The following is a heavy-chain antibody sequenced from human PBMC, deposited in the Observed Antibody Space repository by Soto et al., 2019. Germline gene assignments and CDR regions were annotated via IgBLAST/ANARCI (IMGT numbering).Heavy chain of an antibody. D-gene: IGHD3-3*01. J-gene: IGHJ6*02. V-gene: IGHV5-51*01. Sequence: PGESLKISCKGSGYSFTSYWIGWVRQMPGKGLEWMGIIYPGDSDTRYSPSFQGQVTISADKSISTAYLQWSSLKASDTAMYYCARRSGTYYDFWSGLDAWGQGTTVTVSS. CDR1: GYSFTSYW. CDR3: ARRSGTYYDFWSGLDA. CDR2: IYPGDSDT.